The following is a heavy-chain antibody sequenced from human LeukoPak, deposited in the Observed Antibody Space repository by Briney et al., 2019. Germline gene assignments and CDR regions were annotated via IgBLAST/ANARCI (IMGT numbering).Heavy chain of an antibody. CDR1: GGSISSSSYY. J-gene: IGHJ3*01. Sequence: PSETLSLTCTVSGGSISSSSYYWSWIRQPPGKGLEWIGYIYYSGSTYYNPSLKSRVTISVDTSKNQFSLKLSSVTAADTAVHYCASGSLAVGLVVTPLGVWGQGTMVTVSS. CDR2: IYYSGST. V-gene: IGHV4-30-4*08. CDR3: ASGSLAVGLVVTPLGV. D-gene: IGHD2-21*02.